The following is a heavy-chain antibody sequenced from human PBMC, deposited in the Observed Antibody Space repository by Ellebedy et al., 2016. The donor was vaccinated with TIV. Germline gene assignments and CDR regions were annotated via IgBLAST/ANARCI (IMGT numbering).Heavy chain of an antibody. J-gene: IGHJ4*02. CDR3: ARVGNYYGGNPSYYFDY. Sequence: AASVNVSCKASGGTFSRYRISWVRQPPGQGLEWMGGIIPILGKANYAQKFQGRVTITADESTYTAYMELSSLRSEDTAVYYCARVGNYYGGNPSYYFDYWGQGTLVTVSS. CDR1: GGTFSRYR. CDR2: IIPILGKA. V-gene: IGHV1-69*10. D-gene: IGHD4-23*01.